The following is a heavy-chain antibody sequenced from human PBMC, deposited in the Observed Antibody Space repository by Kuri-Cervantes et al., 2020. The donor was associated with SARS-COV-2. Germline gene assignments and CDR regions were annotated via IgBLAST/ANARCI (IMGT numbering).Heavy chain of an antibody. CDR2: INWNGGST. D-gene: IGHD6-13*01. CDR3: AKPIAAAGYYFDY. V-gene: IGHV3-20*04. CDR1: GFTFDDYG. J-gene: IGHJ4*02. Sequence: GESLKISCAASGFTFDDYGMSWVRQAPGKGLEWVSGINWNGGSTGYADSVKGRFTISRDNAKNSLYLQMNSLRAEDTAVYYCAKPIAAAGYYFDYWGQGTLVTVSS.